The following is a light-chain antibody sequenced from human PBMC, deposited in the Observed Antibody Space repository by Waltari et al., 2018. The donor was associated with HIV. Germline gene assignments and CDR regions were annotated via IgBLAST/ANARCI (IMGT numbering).Light chain of an antibody. J-gene: IGLJ3*02. CDR3: ATRDGSLKV. CDR2: RNN. V-gene: IGLV1-47*01. CDR1: SSNIGTNY. Sequence: QSVLTQPPSASGTPGQGVTISCLGDSSNIGTNYVYWYQQLPGTAPKVLIYRNNQRPSGVPDRFSGSKSGASASLTISGLRSADEAVYFCATRDGSLKVFGGGTKLTVL.